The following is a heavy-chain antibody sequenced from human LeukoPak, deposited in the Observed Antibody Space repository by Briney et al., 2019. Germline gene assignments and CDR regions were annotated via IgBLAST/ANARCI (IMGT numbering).Heavy chain of an antibody. CDR3: GYTNNFYH. CDR1: GLSLIGQR. J-gene: IGHJ4*02. D-gene: IGHD3-16*02. Sequence: PGEAPRLSCLAPGLSLIGQRKKLVRPAPGQGLEWVANIKHDGSEEHYVDSVKGRFTISRDDGRNSVSLQMNSVRAEDTAVYYCGYTNNFYHWGQGTLVVVSS. V-gene: IGHV3-7*01. CDR2: IKHDGSEE.